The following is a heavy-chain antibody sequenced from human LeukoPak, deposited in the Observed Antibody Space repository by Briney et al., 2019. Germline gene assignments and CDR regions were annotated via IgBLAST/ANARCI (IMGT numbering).Heavy chain of an antibody. CDR3: VRDYTLSGVYCMDV. CDR2: ISGSGSTK. CDR1: GFTFNNNY. J-gene: IGHJ6*04. D-gene: IGHD2/OR15-2a*01. Sequence: GVTLILSCSASGFTFNNNYMIWIRQAPGKGLKSFSYISGSGSTKYYADSEKGRFNISRDNANNSLYLEMKTLRDEDTAVYYCVRDYTLSGVYCMDVWGKGATVTVS. V-gene: IGHV3-11*04.